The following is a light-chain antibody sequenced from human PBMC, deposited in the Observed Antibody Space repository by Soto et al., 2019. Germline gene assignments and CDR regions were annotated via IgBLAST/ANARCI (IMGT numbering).Light chain of an antibody. CDR1: SSNIGAGYD. Sequence: QSVLTQPPSMSGAPGQRVTISCTGSSSNIGAGYDVHWYQHLPGTAPKPLLFGNNHRPSGVPDRFSGSKSGTSASLAITGLQAEDAAYYYCQSYESRLRGGVRFGGGTKLTV. J-gene: IGLJ2*01. CDR3: QSYESRLRGGVR. V-gene: IGLV1-40*01. CDR2: GNN.